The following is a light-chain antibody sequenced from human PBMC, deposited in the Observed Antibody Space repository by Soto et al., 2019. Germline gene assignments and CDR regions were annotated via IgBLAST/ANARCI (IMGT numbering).Light chain of an antibody. CDR3: SSYTTSSTLV. CDR2: EVS. V-gene: IGLV2-14*01. CDR1: NSDIGGYNY. Sequence: QSVLTQPASVSGSPGQSITISCTGTNSDIGGYNYVSWYQQHPGKAPKLMIYEVSHRPSGVSNRFSGSKSGTTASLTISGLQAEDEADYYCSSYTTSSTLVFGGGTKLTVL. J-gene: IGLJ2*01.